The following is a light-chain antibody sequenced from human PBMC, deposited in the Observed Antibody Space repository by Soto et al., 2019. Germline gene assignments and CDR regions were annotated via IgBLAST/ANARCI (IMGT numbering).Light chain of an antibody. Sequence: QAVVTQPPSVSGAPGQRVTISCTGSSSNIGAGYDVHWYQQLPGTAPKLLIYGNSNRPSGVPDRFSGSKSGTSASLAINGLQAEDEADYYCQSYDSSLSLVVFGGGTKLTVL. CDR2: GNS. CDR1: SSNIGAGYD. J-gene: IGLJ2*01. V-gene: IGLV1-40*01. CDR3: QSYDSSLSLVV.